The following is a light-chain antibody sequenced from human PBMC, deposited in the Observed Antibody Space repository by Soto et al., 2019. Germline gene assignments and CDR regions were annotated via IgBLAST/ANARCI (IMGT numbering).Light chain of an antibody. CDR2: GAS. V-gene: IGKV3-20*01. CDR3: QQYGSSPWT. J-gene: IGKJ1*01. CDR1: QSVSSSY. Sequence: EIVLTQSPGTLSLSPGERATLSCRASQSVSSSYLAWYQQKPGQAPRLLIYGASSRATGIPARFSGSGSGTDFNLTISRLEPEDFAVYYCQQYGSSPWTFGQGTKVEIK.